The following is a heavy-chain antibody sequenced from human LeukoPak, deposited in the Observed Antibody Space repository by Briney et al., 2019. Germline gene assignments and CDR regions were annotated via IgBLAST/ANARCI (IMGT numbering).Heavy chain of an antibody. D-gene: IGHD3-10*01. J-gene: IGHJ4*02. Sequence: SETLSLTCTVSGGSISSSSYYWGWIRQPAGKGLEWIGLIYTSGSTNYNPPLKSRVTISVDTSKNQFSLKLSSVTAADTAVYYCARDRRGYYFDYWGQGTLATVSS. CDR1: GGSISSSSYY. CDR2: IYTSGST. V-gene: IGHV4-61*02. CDR3: ARDRRGYYFDY.